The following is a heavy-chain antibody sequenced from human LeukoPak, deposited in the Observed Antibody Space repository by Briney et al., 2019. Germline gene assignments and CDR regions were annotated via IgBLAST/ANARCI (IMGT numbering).Heavy chain of an antibody. CDR3: ARVKYYYYMDV. CDR1: GFTFSSYG. V-gene: IGHV3-48*01. J-gene: IGHJ6*03. Sequence: PGGSLRLSCAASGFTFSSYGMNWVRQAPGKGLEWVSYISSSSSTIYYADSVKGRFTISRDNAKNSLYLQMNSLRAEDTAVYYCARVKYYYYMDVWGKGTTVTVSS. CDR2: ISSSSSTI.